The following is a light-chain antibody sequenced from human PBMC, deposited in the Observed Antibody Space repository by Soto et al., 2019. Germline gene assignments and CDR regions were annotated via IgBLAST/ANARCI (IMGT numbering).Light chain of an antibody. J-gene: IGLJ2*01. CDR3: LLSYSGTRV. CDR1: TGAVTSSLF. CDR2: DTG. Sequence: QAVVTQEPSLTVSPGGTVTLTCGSSTGAVTSSLFPYWFQQKPGQAPRTLIYDTGNKHPWTPVRFSGSLLGDKAALTLSGAQPEDEADYYCLLSYSGTRVFGGGTKLTVL. V-gene: IGLV7-46*01.